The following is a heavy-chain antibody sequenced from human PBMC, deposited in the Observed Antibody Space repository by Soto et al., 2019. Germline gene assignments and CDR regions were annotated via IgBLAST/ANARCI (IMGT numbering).Heavy chain of an antibody. D-gene: IGHD3-3*01. V-gene: IGHV4-4*07. CDR3: AIDLPRMNYAFWSGLGGNSYSSGMDV. Sequence: QVQLQESGPGLVKPSETLSLTCTVSGGSISSYYWSWIRQRAGKGLEWIGRSYTGGSTNYNPSIKGRVTMSVDTSKNPFSLQLSSVTAADTAVYYCAIDLPRMNYAFWSGLGGNSYSSGMDVWGQGTTVTVSS. CDR1: GGSISSYY. J-gene: IGHJ6*02. CDR2: SYTGGST.